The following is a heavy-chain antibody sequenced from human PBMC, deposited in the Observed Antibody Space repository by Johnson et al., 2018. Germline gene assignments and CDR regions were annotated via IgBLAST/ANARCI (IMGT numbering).Heavy chain of an antibody. CDR2: MSYDGSNK. CDR3: TAFRSGTYPD. V-gene: IGHV3-30*03. J-gene: IGHJ4*02. CDR1: GFTFSTYV. D-gene: IGHD1-26*01. Sequence: QVQLVQSGGGVVQPGRSPRLSCVASGFTFSTYVMNWVRQAPGKGLEWVAVMSYDGSNKYYVDSVKGRFTVSRDNAKNSLYLQMNSLRAEDTAVYYCTAFRSGTYPDWGQGTLVTVSS.